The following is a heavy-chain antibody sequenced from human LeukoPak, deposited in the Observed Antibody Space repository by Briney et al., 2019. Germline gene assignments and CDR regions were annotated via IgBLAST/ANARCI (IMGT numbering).Heavy chain of an antibody. J-gene: IGHJ5*02. D-gene: IGHD6-19*01. CDR3: ARVAGWHWFDP. CDR2: IRPSGDNT. Sequence: TGGCLRLSCAASGFTFSSYDMTSVRQAPGRGLEWVSSIRPSGDNTYYGDSVKGRFTISRDNSKNTVYLQMNNMRVDDTAVYYCARVAGWHWFDPWGQGTLVTVSS. V-gene: IGHV3-23*01. CDR1: GFTFSSYD.